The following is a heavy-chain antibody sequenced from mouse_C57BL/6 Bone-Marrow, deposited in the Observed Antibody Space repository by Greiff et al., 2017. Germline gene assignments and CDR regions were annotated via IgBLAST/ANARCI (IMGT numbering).Heavy chain of an antibody. CDR1: GYAFTNYL. D-gene: IGHD1-1*01. CDR3: ARYYYGSYFYY. J-gene: IGHJ2*01. V-gene: IGHV1-54*01. CDR2: INPGSGGT. Sequence: VQLQQSGAELVRPGTSVKVSCKASGYAFTNYLIEWVKQRPGQGLEWIGVINPGSGGTNYNEKFKGKATLTADKSSSTAYMQLSSLTSEDSAVYICARYYYGSYFYYWGQGTTLTVSS.